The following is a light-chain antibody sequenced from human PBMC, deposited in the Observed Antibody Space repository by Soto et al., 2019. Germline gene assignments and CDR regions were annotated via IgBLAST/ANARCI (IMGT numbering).Light chain of an antibody. Sequence: DIPMTQSPSSLSASVGDRVTITCRASQSISSYLNWYQQKPGKAPKLLIYAASSLQRGVPSMFSGRGSGTDFTLTISSLQPEDFATYYCQQSYSTPDTFGPGTKVDIK. CDR3: QQSYSTPDT. J-gene: IGKJ3*01. V-gene: IGKV1-39*01. CDR1: QSISSY. CDR2: AAS.